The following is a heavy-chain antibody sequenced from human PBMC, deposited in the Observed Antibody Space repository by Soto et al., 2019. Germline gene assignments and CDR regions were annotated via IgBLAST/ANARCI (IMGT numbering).Heavy chain of an antibody. V-gene: IGHV4-34*01. CDR2: INHSGST. CDR3: ARGWGALFDY. CDR1: GGSFSGYY. Sequence: QVQLQQWGAGLLKPSETLSLTCAVYGGSFSGYYWNWIRQPPGKGLEWIGEINHSGSTNYNPSLKSRVTISVDTTKNQFSLKLSSVTAADTAVYYCARGWGALFDYWGQGALVTVPS. D-gene: IGHD7-27*01. J-gene: IGHJ4*02.